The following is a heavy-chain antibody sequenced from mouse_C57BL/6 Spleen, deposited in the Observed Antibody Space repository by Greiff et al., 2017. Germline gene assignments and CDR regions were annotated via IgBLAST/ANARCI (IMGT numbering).Heavy chain of an antibody. Sequence: VQLKESGGGLVKPGGSLKLSCAASGFTFSDYGMHWVRQAPEKGLEWVAYISSGSSTIYYADTVKGRFTISRDNAKNTLFLQMTSLRSEDTAMYYCARGPTMITSEYYFDYWGQGTTLTVSS. D-gene: IGHD2-4*01. J-gene: IGHJ2*01. CDR2: ISSGSSTI. V-gene: IGHV5-17*01. CDR1: GFTFSDYG. CDR3: ARGPTMITSEYYFDY.